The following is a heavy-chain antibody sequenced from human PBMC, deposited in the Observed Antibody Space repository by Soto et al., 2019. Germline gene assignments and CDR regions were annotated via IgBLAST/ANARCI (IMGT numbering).Heavy chain of an antibody. J-gene: IGHJ4*02. CDR1: GFTFSSYS. CDR3: AKGGRQWLVTSDFNY. V-gene: IGHV3-48*01. Sequence: RLSCEASGFTFSSYSMNWVRQAPGKGLQWVSFITSSGSAIYYADSVKGRFTISRDSSKNTVSLEMTSLRAEDTAVYYCAKGGRQWLVTSDFNYWGQGALVTVSS. CDR2: ITSSGSAI. D-gene: IGHD6-19*01.